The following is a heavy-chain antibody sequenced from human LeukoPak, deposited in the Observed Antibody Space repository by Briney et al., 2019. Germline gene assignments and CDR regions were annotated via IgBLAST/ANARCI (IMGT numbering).Heavy chain of an antibody. CDR3: AKEGTIFGVVTPLYYYYYMDV. CDR2: IRYDGSNK. Sequence: GGSLRLSCAASGFTFSSYGMHWVRQAPGKGLEWVAFIRYDGSNKYYADSVKGRFTISRDNSKNTLYLQMNSLRAEDTAVYYCAKEGTIFGVVTPLYYYYYMDVWGKGTTVTVSS. CDR1: GFTFSSYG. D-gene: IGHD3-3*01. J-gene: IGHJ6*03. V-gene: IGHV3-30*02.